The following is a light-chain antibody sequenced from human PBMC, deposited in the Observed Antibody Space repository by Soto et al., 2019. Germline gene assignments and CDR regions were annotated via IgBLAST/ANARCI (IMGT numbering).Light chain of an antibody. J-gene: IGKJ2*02. V-gene: IGKV3D-7*01. CDR3: HQNYDLPWT. CDR2: GAS. Sequence: EIALTQSPASLSLSPGESVTLSCRTSQTISGNYLSWYQRRPGQAPRLLIFGASIRATDIPARFSGSGSGRDFTLAITSFEPEDFAVYYCHQNYDLPWTFGQGTKLEMK. CDR1: QTISGNY.